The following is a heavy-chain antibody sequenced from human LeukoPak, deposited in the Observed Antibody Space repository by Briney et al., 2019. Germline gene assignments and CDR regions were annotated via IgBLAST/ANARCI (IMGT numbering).Heavy chain of an antibody. CDR3: LGYCSGGSCYYKDWFDP. Sequence: SATLSHTCTVSGGSISSYHWSWIRQPPGKGLEWIGYIYYSGSTNYNPSLKSRVTISVDTSKNQFSLKLSSVTAADTAVYYCLGYCSGGSCYYKDWFDPWGQGTLVTVSS. V-gene: IGHV4-59*01. D-gene: IGHD2-15*01. CDR1: GGSISSYH. J-gene: IGHJ5*02. CDR2: IYYSGST.